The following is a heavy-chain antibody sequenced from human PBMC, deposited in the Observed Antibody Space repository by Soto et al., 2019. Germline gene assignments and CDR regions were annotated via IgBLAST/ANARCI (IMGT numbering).Heavy chain of an antibody. V-gene: IGHV4-59*01. Sequence: PSETLSLTCAVSGDSINNSYWSWIRQPPGKRLEWIRNIYYTGTTTYNPSLESRVTMSVDTSKNQFSLKLNSVDAADTAVYYCAKYRRTEAEGFTLDYWGRGTLVTVSS. CDR1: GDSINNSY. J-gene: IGHJ4*02. D-gene: IGHD6-13*01. CDR2: IYYTGTT. CDR3: AKYRRTEAEGFTLDY.